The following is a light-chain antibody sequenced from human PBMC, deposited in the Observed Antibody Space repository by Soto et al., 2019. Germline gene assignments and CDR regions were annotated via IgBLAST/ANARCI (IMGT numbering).Light chain of an antibody. J-gene: IGLJ1*01. CDR2: DVS. CDR1: SSDIGYYNY. Sequence: QSALTQPASVSGSPGQSITISCTGTSSDIGYYNYVSWYQQHPGKAPKLIIYDVSNRPSGVSNRFSGSKSGNTASLTISGLQADDEATYYCCSYSTTSTYVFGTGTKLTVL. CDR3: CSYSTTSTYV. V-gene: IGLV2-14*01.